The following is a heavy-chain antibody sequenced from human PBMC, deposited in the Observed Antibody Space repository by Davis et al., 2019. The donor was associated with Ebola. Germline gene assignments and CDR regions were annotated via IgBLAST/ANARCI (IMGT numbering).Heavy chain of an antibody. CDR1: GFTFSSYA. Sequence: GESLKISCAAFGFTFSSYAMSWVRQAPGKGLEWVSAISGSGGSTYYADSVKGRFTISRDNSKNTLYLQMNSLRAEDTAVYYCAKDPDGGYYFDYWGQGTLVTVSS. V-gene: IGHV3-23*01. CDR3: AKDPDGGYYFDY. D-gene: IGHD4-23*01. J-gene: IGHJ4*02. CDR2: ISGSGGST.